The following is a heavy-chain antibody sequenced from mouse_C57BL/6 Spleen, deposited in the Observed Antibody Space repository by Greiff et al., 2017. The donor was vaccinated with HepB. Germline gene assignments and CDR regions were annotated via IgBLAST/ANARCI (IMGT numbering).Heavy chain of an antibody. J-gene: IGHJ4*01. Sequence: EVNLVESGGDLVKPGGSLKLSCAASGFTFSSYGMSWVRQTPDKRLEWVATISSGGSYTYYPDSVKGRFTISRDNAKNTLYLQMSSLKSEDTAMYYCARHIGSSYEAMDYWGQGTSVTVSS. CDR3: ARHIGSSYEAMDY. D-gene: IGHD1-1*01. CDR1: GFTFSSYG. CDR2: ISSGGSYT. V-gene: IGHV5-6*01.